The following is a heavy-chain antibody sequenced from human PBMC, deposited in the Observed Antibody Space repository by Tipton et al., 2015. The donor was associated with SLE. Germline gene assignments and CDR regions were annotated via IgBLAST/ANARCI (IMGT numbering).Heavy chain of an antibody. V-gene: IGHV1-46*01. CDR2: INPSGGST. J-gene: IGHJ5*02. CDR3: ARGGWLGELLSWLDP. Sequence: QLVQSGAEVKKPGASVKVSCKASGYTFTSYYVHWVRQAPGQGLEWMGIINPSGGSTSCAQKFQGRVTMTRDTSTSTVYMELSSLRSEDTAVYYCARGGWLGELLSWLDPWGQGTLVTVSS. CDR1: GYTFTSYY. D-gene: IGHD3-10*01.